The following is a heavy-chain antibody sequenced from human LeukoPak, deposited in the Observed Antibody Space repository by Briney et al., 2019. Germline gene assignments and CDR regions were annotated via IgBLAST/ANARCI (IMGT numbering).Heavy chain of an antibody. CDR3: TTAPGVVVVAGSPDSNWFDP. Sequence: GGSLRLSCAASGFTFSNAWMSWVRQAPGKGLEWVGRIKRKTDGGTTDYAAPVKGRFTISRDDSKNTLYLQMNSLKTEDTAVYYCTTAPGVVVVAGSPDSNWFDPWGQGTLVTVSS. V-gene: IGHV3-15*01. CDR2: IKRKTDGGTT. CDR1: GFTFSNAW. D-gene: IGHD2-15*01. J-gene: IGHJ5*02.